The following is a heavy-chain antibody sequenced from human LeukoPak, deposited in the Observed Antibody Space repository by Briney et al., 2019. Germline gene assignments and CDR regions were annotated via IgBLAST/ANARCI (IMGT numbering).Heavy chain of an antibody. V-gene: IGHV3-20*04. CDR2: INWNGGST. D-gene: IGHD3-22*01. J-gene: IGHJ4*02. CDR3: ARVSYYDSGGYYYFDY. CDR1: GFTFSTYA. Sequence: GGSLRLSCAASGFTFSTYAMTWVRQAPGKGQEWVSGINWNGGSTGYADSVKGRFTISRDNAKNSLYLQMNSLRAEDTALYYCARVSYYDSGGYYYFDYWGQGTLVTVSS.